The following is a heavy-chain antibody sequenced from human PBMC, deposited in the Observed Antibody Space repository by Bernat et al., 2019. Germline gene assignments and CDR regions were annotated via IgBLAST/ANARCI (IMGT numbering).Heavy chain of an antibody. D-gene: IGHD3-10*01. Sequence: EVQLVESGGGLVKPGGSLRLSCVASRFTFSSYDMSWVRQAPGKGLEWVSSISSSGYDLYYADSVKGRFTISRDNAESSLYLQMNSLRAEDTAMYYYVRGISGSFDCWGQGTLVTLSS. J-gene: IGHJ4*02. V-gene: IGHV3-21*01. CDR3: VRGISGSFDC. CDR2: ISSSGYDL. CDR1: RFTFSSYD.